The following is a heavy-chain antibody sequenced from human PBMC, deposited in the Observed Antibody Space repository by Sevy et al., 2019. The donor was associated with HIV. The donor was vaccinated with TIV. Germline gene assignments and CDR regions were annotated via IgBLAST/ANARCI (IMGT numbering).Heavy chain of an antibody. CDR1: GYSFTNHA. CDR2: IKADNGNI. CDR3: AREKGGIFGVVAGQFDS. Sequence: ASVKVSCKASGYSFTNHAIQWVRQAPGQGLEWMGWIKADNGNIKYSQKFQDRLTITRDTSATTAYMELRSRRPEDTALYFCAREKGGIFGVVAGQFDSWGQGTLVTVSS. J-gene: IGHJ4*02. V-gene: IGHV1-3*01. D-gene: IGHD3-3*01.